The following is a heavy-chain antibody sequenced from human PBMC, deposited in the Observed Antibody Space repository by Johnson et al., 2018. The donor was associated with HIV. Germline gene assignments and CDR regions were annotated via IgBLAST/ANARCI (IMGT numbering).Heavy chain of an antibody. CDR3: ASGVTARAPLLI. Sequence: VQLVESGGGLIQPGGSLRLSCAVFGFTVSRNYMSWVRQAPGKGMEWVSVIHSGGNTYYADSVKGRFTISRDNSRNTVFLQMIILRPKDTAMYYCASGVTARAPLLIWGQGTMVTVSS. V-gene: IGHV3-66*03. J-gene: IGHJ3*02. CDR2: IHSGGNT. D-gene: IGHD6-6*01. CDR1: GFTVSRNY.